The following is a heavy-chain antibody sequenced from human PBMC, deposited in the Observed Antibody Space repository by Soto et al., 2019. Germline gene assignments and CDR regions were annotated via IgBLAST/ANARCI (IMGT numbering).Heavy chain of an antibody. Sequence: GGSLRLSCAASGFSFGSYAMSWVRQAPGKGLEWVSGISGSGDSTDYADSVKGRFTLSRDNSKDTLYLQMNSLRAEDTAVYYCAKKSAYTLGYTGFPGPDFWGQGTLVTVSS. D-gene: IGHD5-12*01. CDR2: ISGSGDST. V-gene: IGHV3-23*01. CDR3: AKKSAYTLGYTGFPGPDF. CDR1: GFSFGSYA. J-gene: IGHJ4*02.